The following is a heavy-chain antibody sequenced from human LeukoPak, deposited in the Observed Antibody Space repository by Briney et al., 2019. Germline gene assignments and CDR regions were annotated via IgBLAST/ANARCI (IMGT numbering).Heavy chain of an antibody. CDR1: GGSISSYY. V-gene: IGHV4-59*08. CDR3: AGHHPRNTVDF. CDR2: ISDIGSI. Sequence: PSETLSLTCTVSGGSISSYYWSWIRQPPGKGLEWIAYISDIGSINYNPSLKSRATISLDTSKNQFSLKLSSVTAADTAVYYCAGHHPRNTVDFWGQGTLVTVSS. J-gene: IGHJ4*02. D-gene: IGHD2/OR15-2a*01.